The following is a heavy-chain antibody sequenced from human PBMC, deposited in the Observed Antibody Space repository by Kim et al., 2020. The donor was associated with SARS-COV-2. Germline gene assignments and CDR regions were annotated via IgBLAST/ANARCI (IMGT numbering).Heavy chain of an antibody. Sequence: PSLKRRVTISGDTSKNQFSLKLSSVTAADTAVYYCARAGIAVAGKDWFDPWGQGTLVTVSS. CDR3: ARAGIAVAGKDWFDP. V-gene: IGHV4-34*01. J-gene: IGHJ5*02. D-gene: IGHD6-19*01.